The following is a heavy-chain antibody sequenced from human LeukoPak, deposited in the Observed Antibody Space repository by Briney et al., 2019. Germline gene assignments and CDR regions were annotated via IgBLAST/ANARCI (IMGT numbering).Heavy chain of an antibody. V-gene: IGHV3-23*01. CDR3: AKGFGELSYYGMDV. CDR2: ISGSGGST. D-gene: IGHD3-10*01. Sequence: GGSLRLSCAASGFTFSSYAMSWVRQAPGKGLEWVSAISGSGGSTYYADSVKGRFTISRDNSKNTLYLQMNSLRAEDTAVYYCAKGFGELSYYGMDVWGKGTTVTVSS. CDR1: GFTFSSYA. J-gene: IGHJ6*04.